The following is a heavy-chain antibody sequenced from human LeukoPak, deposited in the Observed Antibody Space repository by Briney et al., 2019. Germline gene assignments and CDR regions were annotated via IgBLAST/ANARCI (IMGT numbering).Heavy chain of an antibody. J-gene: IGHJ4*02. CDR2: IKQDGSEK. D-gene: IGHD3-22*01. V-gene: IGHV3-7*03. CDR1: GFTFSRHW. CDR3: AKGSSGGRPYYFDY. Sequence: GGSLRLSCAAFGFTFSRHWMSWVRQAPGKGLEWVANIKQDGSEKHYVDSVKGRLTISRDNSKNTLYVQMDSLRAEDTAIYYCAKGSSGGRPYYFDYWGQGTLATVSS.